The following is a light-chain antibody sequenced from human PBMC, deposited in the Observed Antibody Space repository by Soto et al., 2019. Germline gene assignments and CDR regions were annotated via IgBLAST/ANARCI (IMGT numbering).Light chain of an antibody. Sequence: QSVLTQPPSASGSPGQSVTISCTGTSSDVGAYNYVSWYQQHPGKAPKLVIFEVSKRPSGVPDRSSGSTSGNTASLTVSGLPEEDEDDYYCSSFAGSNNVVFGGGTQLTVL. CDR2: EVS. J-gene: IGLJ2*01. V-gene: IGLV2-8*01. CDR3: SSFAGSNNVV. CDR1: SSDVGAYNY.